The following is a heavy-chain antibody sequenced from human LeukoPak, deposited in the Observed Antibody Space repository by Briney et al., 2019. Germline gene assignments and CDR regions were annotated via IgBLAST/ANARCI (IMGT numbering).Heavy chain of an antibody. CDR2: ISYDGSNK. Sequence: GGSLRLSCAASGFTFSSYGMHWVRQAPGKGLEGVAVISYDGSNKYYADSVKGRFTISRDNSKNTLYLQMNSLRAEDTAVYYCAVGLVRGNFDYWGQGTLVTVSS. V-gene: IGHV3-30*03. CDR1: GFTFSSYG. J-gene: IGHJ4*02. D-gene: IGHD6-19*01. CDR3: AVGLVRGNFDY.